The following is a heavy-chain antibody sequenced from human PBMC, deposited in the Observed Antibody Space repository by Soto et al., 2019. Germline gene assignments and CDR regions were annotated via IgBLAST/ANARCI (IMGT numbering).Heavy chain of an antibody. CDR2: ISWNSGSI. Sequence: GGSLRLSCAASGFTFDDYAMHWVRQAPGKGLEWVSGISWNSGSIGYADSVKGRFTISRDNAKNSLYLQMNSLRAEDTALYYCAKASSYGDYHAFDIWGQGTMVTVSS. J-gene: IGHJ3*02. CDR1: GFTFDDYA. D-gene: IGHD4-17*01. CDR3: AKASSYGDYHAFDI. V-gene: IGHV3-9*01.